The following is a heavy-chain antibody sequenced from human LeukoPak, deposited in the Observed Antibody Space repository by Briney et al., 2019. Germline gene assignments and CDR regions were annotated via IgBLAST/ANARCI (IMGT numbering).Heavy chain of an antibody. V-gene: IGHV1-8*01. CDR2: INTNSGKT. CDR1: GYTFTSYD. Sequence: ALVKVSCTASGYTFTSYDINWVRQATGQGLEWMGWINTNSGKTGEAQKFQGRVSMTRDPSISTAYMELRSLRSEDTAVYYCASRYYGSGSYYNWDYYYYGMDVWGQATTVTVSS. CDR3: ASRYYGSGSYYNWDYYYYGMDV. D-gene: IGHD3-10*01. J-gene: IGHJ6*02.